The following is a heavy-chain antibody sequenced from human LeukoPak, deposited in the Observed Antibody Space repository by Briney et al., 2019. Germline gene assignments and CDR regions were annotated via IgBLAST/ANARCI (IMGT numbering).Heavy chain of an antibody. CDR1: GFTFSSYE. Sequence: PGGSLRLSSAASGFTFSSYEMNWVRQAPGKGLEWVSYISSSGSTIYYADSVKGRFTISRDNAKNSLYLQMNSLRAEDTAVYYCARDQGFYYILTGIDYWGQGTLVTVSS. V-gene: IGHV3-48*03. D-gene: IGHD3-9*01. CDR3: ARDQGFYYILTGIDY. J-gene: IGHJ4*02. CDR2: ISSSGSTI.